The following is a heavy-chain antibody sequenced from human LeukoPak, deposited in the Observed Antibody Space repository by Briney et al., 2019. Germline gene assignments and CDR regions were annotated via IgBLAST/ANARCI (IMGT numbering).Heavy chain of an antibody. CDR2: ISSSSSYI. V-gene: IGHV3-21*01. Sequence: GGSLRLSCAASEFTFSSYSMNWVRQAPGKGLEWVSSISSSSSYIYYADSVKGRFTISRDNAKNSLYLQMNSLRAEDTAVYYCARGGQMTTVTTVAYWGQGTLVTVSS. CDR3: ARGGQMTTVTTVAY. J-gene: IGHJ4*02. D-gene: IGHD4-17*01. CDR1: EFTFSSYS.